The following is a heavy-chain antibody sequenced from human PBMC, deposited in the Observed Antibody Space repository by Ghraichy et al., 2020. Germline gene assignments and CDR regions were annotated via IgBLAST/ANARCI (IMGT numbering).Heavy chain of an antibody. CDR3: ARDYYDSSGYYPIFNYYYGMDV. V-gene: IGHV4-34*01. D-gene: IGHD3-22*01. CDR2: INHSGST. CDR1: GGSFSGYY. Sequence: ESLNISCAVYGGSFSGYYWSWIRQPPGKGLEWIGEINHSGSTNYNPSLKSRVTISVDTSKNQFSLKLSSVTAADTAVYYCARDYYDSSGYYPIFNYYYGMDVWGQGTTVTVSS. J-gene: IGHJ6*02.